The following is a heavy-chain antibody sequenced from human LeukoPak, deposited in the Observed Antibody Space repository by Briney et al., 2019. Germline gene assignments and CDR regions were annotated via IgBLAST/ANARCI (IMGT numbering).Heavy chain of an antibody. J-gene: IGHJ4*02. D-gene: IGHD3-10*01. Sequence: GGSLRLSCAASGFTFSSYAMRWVRQAPGKGLEWVAVISYDGSNKYYADSVKGRFTISRDNSKNTLYLQMNSLRAEDTAVYYCAREGFQYYFDYWGQGTLVTVSS. V-gene: IGHV3-30*04. CDR2: ISYDGSNK. CDR3: AREGFQYYFDY. CDR1: GFTFSSYA.